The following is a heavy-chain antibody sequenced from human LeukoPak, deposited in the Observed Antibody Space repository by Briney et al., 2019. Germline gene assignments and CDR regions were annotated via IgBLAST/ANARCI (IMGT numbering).Heavy chain of an antibody. J-gene: IGHJ4*02. CDR1: GCTFSNAW. CDR3: TTDRMRGGFSYDFWSGYYFDY. V-gene: IGHV3-15*01. CDR2: INSKTDSGIT. Sequence: GESLRLSCAASGCTFSNAWMSWVRQAPGQGLELLGRINSKTDSGITDYAAPVKGIFTISRDDSKNTLYLQMNSLKTEDTAVYYCTTDRMRGGFSYDFWSGYYFDYWGQGTLVTVSS. D-gene: IGHD3-3*01.